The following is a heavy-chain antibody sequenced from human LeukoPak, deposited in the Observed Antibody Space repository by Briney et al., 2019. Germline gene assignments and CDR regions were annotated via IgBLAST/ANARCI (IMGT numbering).Heavy chain of an antibody. CDR3: ARGPNSNWSGLDF. J-gene: IGHJ4*02. CDR1: GFSFSGHW. CDR2: ISPTGSTT. Sequence: GGFLRLSCTASGFSFSGHWMHWGRHLPGKGLVWVSRISPTGSTTSYADPVKGRFTVSRDNAKNTLYLQVNNLRAEDTAVYYCARGPNSNWSGLDFWGQGTLLTVSS. V-gene: IGHV3-74*01. D-gene: IGHD6-6*01.